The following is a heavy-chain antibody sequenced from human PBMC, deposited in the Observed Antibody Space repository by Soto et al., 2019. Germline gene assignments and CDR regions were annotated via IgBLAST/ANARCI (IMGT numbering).Heavy chain of an antibody. V-gene: IGHV1-69*13. CDR2: IIPIFGTA. CDR1: GGTFSSYA. Sequence: SVKISCKASGGTFSSYAISWVRQAPGQGLEWMGGIIPIFGTANYAQKFQGRVTITADESTSTSYMELSSLRSEDTAVYYCARGQDIVVVVAATGYYYGMDVWEQETTVSAFS. J-gene: IGHJ6*01. D-gene: IGHD2-15*01. CDR3: ARGQDIVVVVAATGYYYGMDV.